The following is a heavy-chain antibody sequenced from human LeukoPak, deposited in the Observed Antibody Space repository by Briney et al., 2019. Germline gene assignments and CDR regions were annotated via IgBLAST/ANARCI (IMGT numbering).Heavy chain of an antibody. J-gene: IGHJ4*02. D-gene: IGHD3-10*01. CDR2: IIPIFGIA. CDR1: GGTFSSYA. V-gene: IGHV1-69*04. Sequence: ASVKVPCKASGGTFSSYAISWVRQAPGQGLEWMGRIIPIFGIANYAQKFQGRVTITVDKSTSTAYMELSSLRSEDTAVYYCASLTYYYGSGSQADFDYWGQGTLVTVSS. CDR3: ASLTYYYGSGSQADFDY.